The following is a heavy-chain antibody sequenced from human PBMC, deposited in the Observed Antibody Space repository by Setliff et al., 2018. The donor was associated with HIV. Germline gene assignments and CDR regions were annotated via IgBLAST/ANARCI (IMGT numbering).Heavy chain of an antibody. CDR3: ARSGRIAVAGTMYY. J-gene: IGHJ4*02. CDR1: GYTFTSYT. CDR2: INTNTGNP. D-gene: IGHD6-19*01. V-gene: IGHV7-4-1*02. Sequence: GASVKVSCKASGYTFTSYTMNWVRQAPGQGLQWMGWINTNTGNPTYAQGFTGRFVFSLDTSVSTAYLQISSLKAEDTAVYYCARSGRIAVAGTMYYWGQGTLVTVSS.